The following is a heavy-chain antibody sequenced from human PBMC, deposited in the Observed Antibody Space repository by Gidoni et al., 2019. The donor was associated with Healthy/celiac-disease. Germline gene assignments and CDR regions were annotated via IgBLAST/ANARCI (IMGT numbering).Heavy chain of an antibody. CDR3: ARDQASGLAVAGTDFDY. CDR2: INAGNGNT. J-gene: IGHJ4*02. CDR1: GYTFTSYA. D-gene: IGHD6-19*01. Sequence: QVQLVQSGAEVKKPGASVKVSCKASGYTFTSYAMHWARQAPGQRLEWMGWINAGNGNTQYSQKFQGRVTITRDTSASTAYMELSSLRSEDTAVYYCARDQASGLAVAGTDFDYWGQGTLVTVSS. V-gene: IGHV1-3*01.